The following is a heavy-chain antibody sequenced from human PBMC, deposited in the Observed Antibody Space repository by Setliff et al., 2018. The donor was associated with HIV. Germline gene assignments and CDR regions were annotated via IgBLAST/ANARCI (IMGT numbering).Heavy chain of an antibody. CDR1: GFTFSSYS. CDR3: ARDQSGPDPGIPDYFYGMDV. D-gene: IGHD1-20*01. Sequence: GGSLRLSCAASGFTFSSYSMNWVRQAPGKGLEWVSYISSSSSYIYYADSVKGRFTISRDNAKNSLYLQLNSLRDEDTAVYYCARDQSGPDPGIPDYFYGMDVWGQGTTVTVSS. CDR2: ISSSSSYI. J-gene: IGHJ6*02. V-gene: IGHV3-21*01.